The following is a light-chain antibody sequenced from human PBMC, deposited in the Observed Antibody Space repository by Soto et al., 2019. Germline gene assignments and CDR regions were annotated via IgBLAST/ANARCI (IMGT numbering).Light chain of an antibody. CDR3: CSYAGSFSV. CDR1: SSDVGGYNY. V-gene: IGLV2-11*01. CDR2: DVS. Sequence: QSALTQPRSVSGSPGQSVTISCTGTSSDVGGYNYVSWYQQHPGKAPKLMIYDVSKRPSGVPDRFSGSKSSNTASLTISGLQAEDEADYYCCSYAGSFSVFGGGTKVTVL. J-gene: IGLJ2*01.